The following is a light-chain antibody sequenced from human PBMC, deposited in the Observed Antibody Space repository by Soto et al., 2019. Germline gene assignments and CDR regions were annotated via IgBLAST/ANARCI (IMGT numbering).Light chain of an antibody. Sequence: SVLTQPPSVSVAPGQRVSISCTGNSSNIGAGYGVHWYQHLRGTAPKLLIYGNANRPSGVPDRFSGSKSGTSASLAITGLQAEDEADYYCPYYDSSLSVVFGGGNKVPVL. V-gene: IGLV1-40*01. J-gene: IGLJ3*02. CDR2: GNA. CDR3: PYYDSSLSVV. CDR1: SSNIGAGYG.